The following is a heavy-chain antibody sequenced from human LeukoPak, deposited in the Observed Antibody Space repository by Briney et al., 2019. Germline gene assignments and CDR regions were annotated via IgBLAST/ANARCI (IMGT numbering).Heavy chain of an antibody. J-gene: IGHJ4*02. CDR3: ARTYYYDSRSFDY. Sequence: SVKVSCKASGFTFTSSAMQWVRQARGQRLEWIGWIVVGSGNTNYAQKFQERVTMTRDTSTSTAYMQLRSLRSDDTAVYYCARTYYYDSRSFDYWGQGTLVTVSS. V-gene: IGHV1-58*02. CDR1: GFTFTSSA. CDR2: IVVGSGNT. D-gene: IGHD3-22*01.